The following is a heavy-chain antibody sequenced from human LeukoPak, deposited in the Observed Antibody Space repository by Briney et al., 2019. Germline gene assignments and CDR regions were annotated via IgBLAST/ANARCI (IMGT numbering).Heavy chain of an antibody. V-gene: IGHV1-69*13. CDR3: AGAPEEVVAAQTD. Sequence: SVKVSCKASGGTFSNYAISWVRQAPGQGLEWMGGIIPIFGTANYAQKFQGRVTITADESTSTAYMELSSLRSEDTAVYYCAGAPEEVVAAQTDWGQGTLVTVSS. CDR2: IIPIFGTA. J-gene: IGHJ4*02. CDR1: GGTFSNYA. D-gene: IGHD2-15*01.